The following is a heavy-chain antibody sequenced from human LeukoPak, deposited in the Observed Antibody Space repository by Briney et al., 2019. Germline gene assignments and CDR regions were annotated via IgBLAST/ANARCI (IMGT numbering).Heavy chain of an antibody. CDR1: GFTFTDYY. D-gene: IGHD1-7*01. V-gene: IGHV3-11*01. Sequence: GGSLRLSCAASGFTFTDYYMGWIRQAPGKGLEWLSYIRGSGTTIFYADSVKGRFTISRDHAKTSVDLQMNSLRAEDTAVYYCGRDFGLVGTKRSFDLWGQGTMVTVSS. CDR2: IRGSGTTI. CDR3: GRDFGLVGTKRSFDL. J-gene: IGHJ3*01.